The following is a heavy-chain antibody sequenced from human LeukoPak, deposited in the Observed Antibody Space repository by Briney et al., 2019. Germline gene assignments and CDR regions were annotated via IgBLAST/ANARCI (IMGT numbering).Heavy chain of an antibody. CDR2: INPNSGGT. CDR1: GYTFTSYG. J-gene: IGHJ4*02. V-gene: IGHV1-2*02. Sequence: ASVKVSCKASGYTFTSYGISWVRQAPGQGLEWMGWINPNSGGTNYAQKFQGRVTMTRDTSISTAYMELSRLRSDDTAVYYCARYYYDSSGYLYWGQGTLVTVSS. D-gene: IGHD3-22*01. CDR3: ARYYYDSSGYLY.